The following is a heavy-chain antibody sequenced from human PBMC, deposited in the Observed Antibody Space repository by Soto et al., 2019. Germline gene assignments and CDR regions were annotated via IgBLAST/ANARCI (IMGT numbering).Heavy chain of an antibody. V-gene: IGHV4-59*01. CDR2: IYYSGST. CDR1: GGAISSSY. J-gene: IGHJ6*02. D-gene: IGHD3-3*01. CDR3: ARDRGDYDFWSGYTRPYYYGMDV. Sequence: SETLSLTCPVSGGAISSSYWRWIRQPPGNGLEWIWYIYYSGSTNYNPSLKSRVTISVDTSKNQFSLKLSSVTAADTAVYYCARDRGDYDFWSGYTRPYYYGMDVWGQGTTVPVSS.